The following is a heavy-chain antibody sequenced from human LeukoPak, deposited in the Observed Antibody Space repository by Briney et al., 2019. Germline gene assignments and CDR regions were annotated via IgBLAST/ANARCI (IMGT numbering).Heavy chain of an antibody. CDR2: IIPILGIA. Sequence: SVTVSCKASGGTFSSYAISWVRQAPGQGLEWMGRIIPILGIANYAQKFQGRVMITADKSTSTAYMELSSLRSEDTAVYYCARDGEFYLYYYYYGMDVWGQGTTVTVSS. CDR1: GGTFSSYA. J-gene: IGHJ6*02. CDR3: ARDGEFYLYYYYYGMDV. D-gene: IGHD4-17*01. V-gene: IGHV1-69*04.